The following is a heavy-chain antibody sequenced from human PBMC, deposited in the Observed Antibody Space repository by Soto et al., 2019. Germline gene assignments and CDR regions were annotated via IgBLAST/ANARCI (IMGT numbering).Heavy chain of an antibody. Sequence: GGSLRLSCAASGFTFSSYDMHWVRQATGKGLEWVSAIGTAGDTYYADSVKGRFTISRDNSKNTLYLQMNSLRAEDTAVYYCATPGHYYYYYGMDVWGQGTTVTVSS. CDR1: GFTFSSYD. CDR3: ATPGHYYYYYGMDV. J-gene: IGHJ6*02. CDR2: IGTAGDT. V-gene: IGHV3-13*01.